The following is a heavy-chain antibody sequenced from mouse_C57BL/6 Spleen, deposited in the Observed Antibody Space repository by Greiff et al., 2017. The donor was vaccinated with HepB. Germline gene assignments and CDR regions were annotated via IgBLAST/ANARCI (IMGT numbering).Heavy chain of an antibody. CDR1: GYSFTGYY. V-gene: IGHV1-42*01. J-gene: IGHJ2*01. Sequence: DVHLVESGPELVKPGASVKISCKASGYSFTGYYMNWVKQSPEKSLEWIGEINPSTGGTTYNQKFKAKATLTVDKSSSTAYMQLKSLTSEDSAVYYCARRGTPAYYFDYWGQGTTLTVSS. D-gene: IGHD3-3*01. CDR3: ARRGTPAYYFDY. CDR2: INPSTGGT.